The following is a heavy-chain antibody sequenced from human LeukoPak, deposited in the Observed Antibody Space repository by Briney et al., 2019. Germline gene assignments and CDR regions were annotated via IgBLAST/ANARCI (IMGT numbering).Heavy chain of an antibody. CDR3: ATADVAVAGTPDY. CDR1: GYTFTGYY. CDR2: INPNSGGT. D-gene: IGHD6-19*01. Sequence: ASVKVSCKASGYTFTGYYVHWVRQAPGQGLEWMGWINPNSGGTNYAQKFQGRVTMTEDTSTNTAYMELSSLRSEDTAVYYCATADVAVAGTPDYWGQGTLVTVSS. V-gene: IGHV1-2*02. J-gene: IGHJ4*02.